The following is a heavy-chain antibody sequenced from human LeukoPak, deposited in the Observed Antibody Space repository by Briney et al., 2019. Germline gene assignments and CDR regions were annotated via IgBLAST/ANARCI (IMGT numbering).Heavy chain of an antibody. CDR1: GFTFSDYY. Sequence: GGSLRLSCAASGFTFSDYYMSWIRQAPGKGLEWVSYISSSGSTIYYADSVKGRFTISRDNAKNSLYLQMNSLRAEDTAVYYCARGLSHDYGVVRGHYFDYWGQGTLVTVSS. J-gene: IGHJ4*02. D-gene: IGHD4-17*01. V-gene: IGHV3-11*01. CDR2: ISSSGSTI. CDR3: ARGLSHDYGVVRGHYFDY.